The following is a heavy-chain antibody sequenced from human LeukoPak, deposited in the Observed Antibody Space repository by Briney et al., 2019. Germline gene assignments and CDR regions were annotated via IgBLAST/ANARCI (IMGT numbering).Heavy chain of an antibody. CDR1: GFTFDDYA. Sequence: GRSLRLSCAASGFTFDDYAMHWVRQAPGKGLEWVSGISWNSGSIGYADSVKGRFTISRDNAKNSLYLQMNRLRAEDTALYYCAGKGITGTSGWFDPWGQGTLVTVSS. CDR3: AGKGITGTSGWFDP. D-gene: IGHD1-7*01. CDR2: ISWNSGSI. J-gene: IGHJ5*02. V-gene: IGHV3-9*01.